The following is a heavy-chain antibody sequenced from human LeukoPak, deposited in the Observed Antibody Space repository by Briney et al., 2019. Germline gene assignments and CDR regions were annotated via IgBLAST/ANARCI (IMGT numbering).Heavy chain of an antibody. CDR2: INHSGST. CDR3: ASRHTYYYDSSGYYTR. D-gene: IGHD3-22*01. CDR1: GGSFSGYY. Sequence: SETLSLTCAVYGGSFSGYYWSWIRQPPGKGLEWIGEINHSGSTNYNPSLKSRVTISVDTSKNQFSLKLSSVTAADTAVYYCASRHTYYYDSSGYYTRWGQGTLVTVSS. J-gene: IGHJ4*02. V-gene: IGHV4-34*01.